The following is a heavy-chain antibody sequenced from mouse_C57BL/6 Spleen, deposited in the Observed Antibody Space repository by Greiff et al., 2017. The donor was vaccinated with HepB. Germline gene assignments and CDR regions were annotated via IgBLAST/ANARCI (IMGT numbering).Heavy chain of an antibody. CDR3: AREGPYAMDY. J-gene: IGHJ4*01. CDR2: INPGSGGT. CDR1: GYAFTNYL. V-gene: IGHV1-54*01. D-gene: IGHD3-3*01. Sequence: QVQLQQSGAELVRPGTSVKVSCKASGYAFTNYLIEWVKQSPGQGLEWIGVINPGSGGTNYNEKFKGKATLTADKSSSTAYMQLSSLTSEDSAVYFCAREGPYAMDYWGQGTSVTVSS.